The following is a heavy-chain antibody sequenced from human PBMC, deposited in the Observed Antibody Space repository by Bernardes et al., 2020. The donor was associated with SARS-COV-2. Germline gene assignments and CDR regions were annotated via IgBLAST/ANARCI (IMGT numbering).Heavy chain of an antibody. CDR3: ARVGYSDSGARTGMDV. J-gene: IGHJ6*02. CDR1: GGSISSGTYY. Sequence: SETLSLTCTVSGGSISSGTYYWSWIRQPAGKGLEWIGRIYTAGNTNYSPSLESRVTMSVDTSKNQFSLRLTSVTAADTAVYYCARVGYSDSGARTGMDVWGQGTTVTVSS. V-gene: IGHV4-61*02. CDR2: IYTAGNT. D-gene: IGHD3-22*01.